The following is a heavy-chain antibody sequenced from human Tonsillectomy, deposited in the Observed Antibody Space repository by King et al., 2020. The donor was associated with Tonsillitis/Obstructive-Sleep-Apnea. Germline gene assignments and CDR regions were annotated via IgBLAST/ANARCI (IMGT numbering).Heavy chain of an antibody. CDR3: ARVQLARVGRDDAFDI. CDR1: GFTFSSYE. Sequence: QLVQSGGGLVQPGGSLRLSCAASGFTFSSYEMNWVRQAPGKGLEWVSYISSSGRTIYYADSVKGRFTISRDNDKNSLYLQMNSLRAEDTAVYYCARVQLARVGRDDAFDIWGEGTMVTVSS. J-gene: IGHJ3*02. D-gene: IGHD1-1*01. CDR2: ISSSGRTI. V-gene: IGHV3-48*03.